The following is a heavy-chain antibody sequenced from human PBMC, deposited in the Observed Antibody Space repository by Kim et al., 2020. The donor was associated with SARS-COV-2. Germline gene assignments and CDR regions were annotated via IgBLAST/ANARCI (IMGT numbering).Heavy chain of an antibody. CDR2: IIPIFGTA. J-gene: IGHJ6*02. Sequence: SVKVSCKASGGTFSSYAISWVRQAPGQGLEWMGGIIPIFGTANYAQKFQGRVTITADESTSTAYMELSSLRSEDTAVYYCARGYLYCSGGSCYFRAHYYYYGMDVWGQGTTVTVSS. V-gene: IGHV1-69*13. CDR3: ARGYLYCSGGSCYFRAHYYYYGMDV. CDR1: GGTFSSYA. D-gene: IGHD2-15*01.